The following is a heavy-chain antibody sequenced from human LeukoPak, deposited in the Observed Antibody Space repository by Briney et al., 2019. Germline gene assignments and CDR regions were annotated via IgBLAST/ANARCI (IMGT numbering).Heavy chain of an antibody. Sequence: GGSLRLSCAASGFTFSSYSMNWVRQAPGKGLEWVSSISSSSSYIYYADSVKGRVTISRDNSKNTLYLQMNSLRAEDTALYYCAKSNSGSYHFYFDHWGQGTLVTVSS. CDR3: AKSNSGSYHFYFDH. J-gene: IGHJ4*02. CDR2: ISSSSSYI. CDR1: GFTFSSYS. D-gene: IGHD1-26*01. V-gene: IGHV3-21*04.